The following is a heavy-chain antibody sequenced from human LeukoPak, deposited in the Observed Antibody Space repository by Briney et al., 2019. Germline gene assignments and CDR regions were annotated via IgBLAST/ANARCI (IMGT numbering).Heavy chain of an antibody. CDR2: MNPNSGNT. Sequence: RASVKVSCKASGYTFTSYDINWVRQTTGQGLEWMGWMNPNSGNTGYAQKFQGRVTLTADTSTNTAYMELRGLTSDDTAIYYCARDLRGSGGRFDPWGQGTLVTVSS. J-gene: IGHJ5*02. CDR1: GYTFTSYD. D-gene: IGHD2-15*01. CDR3: ARDLRGSGGRFDP. V-gene: IGHV1-8*01.